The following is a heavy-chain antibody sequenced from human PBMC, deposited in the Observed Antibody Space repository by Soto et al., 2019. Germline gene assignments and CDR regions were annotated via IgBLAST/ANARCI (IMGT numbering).Heavy chain of an antibody. Sequence: EVQLVESGGGLVQPGGSLKLSCTDSGFSFSSYWMHWVRQAPGKGLVWVSRINTDGSTTSYADSVKGRFTISRDNAKNTLYLQMNSLRVEDTAVYYCARPRDGFDYWGQGTLVIVSS. CDR2: INTDGSTT. V-gene: IGHV3-74*01. J-gene: IGHJ4*02. CDR3: ARPRDGFDY. CDR1: GFSFSSYW.